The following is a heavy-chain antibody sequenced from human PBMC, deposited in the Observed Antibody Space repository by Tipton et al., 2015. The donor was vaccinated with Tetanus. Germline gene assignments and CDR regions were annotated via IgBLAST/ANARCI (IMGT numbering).Heavy chain of an antibody. CDR1: GFTFSASA. CDR2: IRRKDNNHAT. CDR3: AKLRLWVLGGNS. V-gene: IGHV3-73*01. D-gene: IGHD3-16*01. Sequence: SLRLSCVASGFTFSASAVHWVRQASGKGLEWLGRIRRKDNNHATAYGESAKGRFTISRDDSKNTAYLQMRSLKAEDTAVYYCAKLRLWVLGGNSWGQGTLITVSS. J-gene: IGHJ4*02.